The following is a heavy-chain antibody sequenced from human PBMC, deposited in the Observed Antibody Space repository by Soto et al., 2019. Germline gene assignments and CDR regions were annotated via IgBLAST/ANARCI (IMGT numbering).Heavy chain of an antibody. D-gene: IGHD3-10*01. Sequence: GSLRLSCAASGFTFSSYGMHWVRQAPGKGLEWVAVISYDGSNKYYADSVKGRFTISRDNSKNTLYLQMNSLRAEDTAVYYCAKDLTYYYGSGDPRPDYYYGMDVWGQGTTVTVSS. CDR2: ISYDGSNK. CDR1: GFTFSSYG. CDR3: AKDLTYYYGSGDPRPDYYYGMDV. V-gene: IGHV3-30*18. J-gene: IGHJ6*02.